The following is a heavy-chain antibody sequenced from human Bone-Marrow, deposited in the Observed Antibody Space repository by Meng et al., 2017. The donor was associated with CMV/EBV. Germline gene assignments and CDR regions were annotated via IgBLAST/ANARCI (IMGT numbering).Heavy chain of an antibody. D-gene: IGHD3-3*01. CDR2: ISSSSSYI. J-gene: IGHJ3*02. CDR3: ARTYYDFWSGYSEGAFDI. V-gene: IGHV3-21*01. CDR1: GFTFSSYS. Sequence: GESLKLSCAASGFTFSSYSMNWVRQAPGKGLEWVSSISSSSSYIYYADSVKGRFTISRDNAKTSLYLQMNSLRAEDTAVYYCARTYYDFWSGYSEGAFDIWGQGTMVTVSS.